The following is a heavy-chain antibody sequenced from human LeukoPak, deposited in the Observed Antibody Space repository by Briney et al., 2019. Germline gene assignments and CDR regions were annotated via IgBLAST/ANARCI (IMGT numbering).Heavy chain of an antibody. CDR2: VDPEDGET. Sequence: ASVKVSCKVSGHTFTDYYMHWVQQAPGKGLEWMGLVDPEDGETIYAEKFQGRVTITADTSTDTAYMELSSLRSEDTAVYYCATLGSGSYYRAYWGQGTLVTVSS. CDR1: GHTFTDYY. V-gene: IGHV1-69-2*01. CDR3: ATLGSGSYYRAY. D-gene: IGHD1-26*01. J-gene: IGHJ4*02.